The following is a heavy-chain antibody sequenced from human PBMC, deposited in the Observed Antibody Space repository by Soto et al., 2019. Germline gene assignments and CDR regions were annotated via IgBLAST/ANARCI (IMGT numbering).Heavy chain of an antibody. CDR3: ARLGPGYDILTGPSGNYYYGMDV. J-gene: IGHJ6*02. CDR2: IIPIFGTA. Sequence: QVQLVQSGAEVKKPGSSVKVSCKASGGTFSSYAISWVRQAPGQGLEWMGGIIPIFGTANYAQKFQGRVTITADESTSTADMELSSLRSEDTAVYYCARLGPGYDILTGPSGNYYYGMDVWGQGTTVTVSS. V-gene: IGHV1-69*12. CDR1: GGTFSSYA. D-gene: IGHD3-9*01.